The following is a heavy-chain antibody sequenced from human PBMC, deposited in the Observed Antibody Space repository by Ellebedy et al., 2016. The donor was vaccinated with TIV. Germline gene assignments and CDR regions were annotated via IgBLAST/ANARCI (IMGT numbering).Heavy chain of an antibody. CDR3: SPGAPGYYFEY. V-gene: IGHV3-15*01. Sequence: PGGSLRLSCAASGFTFSNAWMRWVRQAPGKGLEWVGRIRSKSDGGTTDYAAPVKGRFTISRDDSKNTLYLQMSSLKPEDTAVYYCSPGAPGYYFEYWGQGTLVTVSS. CDR1: GFTFSNAW. J-gene: IGHJ4*02. CDR2: IRSKSDGGTT. D-gene: IGHD1-1*01.